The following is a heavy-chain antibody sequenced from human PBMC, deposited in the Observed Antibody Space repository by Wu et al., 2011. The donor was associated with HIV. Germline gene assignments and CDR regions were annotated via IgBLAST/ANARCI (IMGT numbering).Heavy chain of an antibody. Sequence: DVQLVQSGAVVKKPGTTVKISCNVSGYRFTDYYIHWVQQAPGKGPEWMGLIDPENGETKYAEKFQGRLSVTADTSTNTAYMKLNNLTSADTAVYYCTRNPPRGMAGIGWYIDLWGRGTLVTVSS. CDR1: GYRFTDYY. D-gene: IGHD3-16*01. CDR3: TRNPPRGMAGIGWYIDL. J-gene: IGHJ2*01. V-gene: IGHV1-69-2*01. CDR2: IDPENGET.